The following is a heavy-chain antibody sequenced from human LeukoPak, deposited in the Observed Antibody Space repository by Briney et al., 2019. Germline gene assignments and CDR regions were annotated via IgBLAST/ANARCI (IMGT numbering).Heavy chain of an antibody. CDR2: INHSGST. CDR1: GGSFSGYY. Sequence: SETLSLTCAVYGGSFSGYYWSWIRQPPGKGLEWIGEINHSGSTNYNPSLKSRVTISVDTSKNQFSLKLSSVTAADTAVYYCARQSVFPYYYYMDVWGKGTTVTVSS. V-gene: IGHV4-34*01. D-gene: IGHD3-10*02. J-gene: IGHJ6*03. CDR3: ARQSVFPYYYYMDV.